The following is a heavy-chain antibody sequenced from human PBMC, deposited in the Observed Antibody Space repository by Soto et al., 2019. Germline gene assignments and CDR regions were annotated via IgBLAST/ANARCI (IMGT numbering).Heavy chain of an antibody. CDR2: INTAGTTK. Sequence: GGSLRLSCAASGFTFSDYYMDWVRQAPGKGLEWVSYINTAGTTKYYAESVKGRFTISRDNARNSLFLQMNSLSAEDTAVYYCARAECSTPDCLTAYYSYGLDVWGQGTTVTVSS. CDR3: ARAECSTPDCLTAYYSYGLDV. J-gene: IGHJ6*02. D-gene: IGHD2-2*01. V-gene: IGHV3-11*04. CDR1: GFTFSDYY.